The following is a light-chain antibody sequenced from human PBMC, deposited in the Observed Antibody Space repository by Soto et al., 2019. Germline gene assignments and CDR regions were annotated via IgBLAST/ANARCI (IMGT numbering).Light chain of an antibody. CDR2: EVS. CDR1: SSDVGGYNY. J-gene: IGLJ2*01. Sequence: QSALTQPPSASGSPGQSVTISCTGTSSDVGGYNYVSWYQQHPGKAPKLMIYEVSKRPSGVPARFSGSKSGNTASLTVSGIHAEDEADYYRSSYAGSNNFVVFGGGTKLTVL. CDR3: SSYAGSNNFVV. V-gene: IGLV2-8*01.